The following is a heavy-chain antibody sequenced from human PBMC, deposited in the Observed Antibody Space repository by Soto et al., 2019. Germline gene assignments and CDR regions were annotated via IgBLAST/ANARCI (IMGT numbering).Heavy chain of an antibody. CDR2: IKQDGSEK. CDR1: GFTFSTYW. CDR3: ARGDYHDYCGPFSDAFDV. V-gene: IGHV3-7*04. Sequence: EVQLVESGGGLVQPGGSLRLSCAASGFTFSTYWMSWVRQAPGKGLEWVANIKQDGSEKWYVDSVKGRFTISRDNAKKSLFLQMNSLRVEDTAVYYCARGDYHDYCGPFSDAFDVWGQGTMVTVSS. D-gene: IGHD3-22*01. J-gene: IGHJ3*01.